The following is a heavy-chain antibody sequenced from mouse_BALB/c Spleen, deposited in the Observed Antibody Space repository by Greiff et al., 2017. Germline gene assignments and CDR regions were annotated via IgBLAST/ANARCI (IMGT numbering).Heavy chain of an antibody. D-gene: IGHD1-1*01. J-gene: IGHJ3*01. CDR2: INSNGGST. CDR3: ARHGYYGSSPAWFAY. CDR1: GFTFSSYY. V-gene: IGHV5-6-2*01. Sequence: EVMLVESGGGLVKLGGSLKLSCAASGFTFSSYYMSWVRQTPEKRLELVAAINSNGGSTYYPDTVKGRFTISRDNAKNTLYLQMSSLKSEDTALYYCARHGYYGSSPAWFAYWGQGTLVTVSA.